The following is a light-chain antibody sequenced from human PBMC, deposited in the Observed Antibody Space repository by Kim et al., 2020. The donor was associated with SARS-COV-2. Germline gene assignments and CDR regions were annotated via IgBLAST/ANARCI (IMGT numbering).Light chain of an antibody. J-gene: IGLJ2*01. CDR3: QAWDSSTGV. Sequence: SYELTQPPSVSVSPGQTASITCSGDKLGDKYACWYQQKPGQSPVLVIYQDSKRPSGIPERFSGSNSGNTATLTISGTQAMDEAYYYCQAWDSSTGVFGGG. CDR1: KLGDKY. CDR2: QDS. V-gene: IGLV3-1*01.